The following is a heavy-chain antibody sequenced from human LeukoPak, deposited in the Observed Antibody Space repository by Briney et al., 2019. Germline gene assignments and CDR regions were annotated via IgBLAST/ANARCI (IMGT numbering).Heavy chain of an antibody. CDR2: IYTSGST. CDR3: ARDLSIPDAFDI. D-gene: IGHD2/OR15-2a*01. CDR1: GGSISSGSYY. Sequence: SQTLSLTCTVSGGSISSGSYYWSWIRQPAGKGLEWIGRIYTSGSTNYNPSLKSRVTISVDTSKNQFSLKLSSVTAADTAVYYCARDLSIPDAFDIWGQGTMVTVSS. J-gene: IGHJ3*02. V-gene: IGHV4-61*02.